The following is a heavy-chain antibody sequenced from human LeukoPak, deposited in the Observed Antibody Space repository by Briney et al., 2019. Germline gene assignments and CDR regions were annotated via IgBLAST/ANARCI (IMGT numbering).Heavy chain of an antibody. Sequence: GGSLRLSCAASGFTFSSYGMHWVRQAPGKGLEWVAFMRYDGSNKYYADSVKGRFTISRDNSKNTLYLQMNSLRAEDTAVYYCAKDTTLFYDSSGYYPLDAFDIWGQGTMVTVSS. CDR1: GFTFSSYG. D-gene: IGHD3-22*01. V-gene: IGHV3-30*02. CDR2: MRYDGSNK. CDR3: AKDTTLFYDSSGYYPLDAFDI. J-gene: IGHJ3*02.